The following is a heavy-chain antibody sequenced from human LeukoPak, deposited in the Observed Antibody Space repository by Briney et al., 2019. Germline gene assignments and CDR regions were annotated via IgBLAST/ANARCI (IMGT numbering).Heavy chain of an antibody. J-gene: IGHJ4*02. V-gene: IGHV3-74*01. CDR3: ASLSPLWFGELGGFDY. Sequence: GGSLRLSCAASGFTFSSYWMHWVRQAPGKGLVWVSRINSDGSSTSYADSVKGRFTISRDNSKNTLYPQMNSLRAEDTAVYYCASLSPLWFGELGGFDYWGQGTLVTVSS. CDR1: GFTFSSYW. D-gene: IGHD3-10*01. CDR2: INSDGSST.